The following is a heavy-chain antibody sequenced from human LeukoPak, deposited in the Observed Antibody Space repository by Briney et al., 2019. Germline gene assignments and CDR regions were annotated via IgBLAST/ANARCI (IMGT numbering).Heavy chain of an antibody. CDR3: ARLRIAAAGTSLSFDY. CDR1: GGSISSSSYD. V-gene: IGHV4-39*01. J-gene: IGHJ4*02. CDR2: IYYSGST. D-gene: IGHD6-13*01. Sequence: PSETLSLTCTVSGGSISSSSYDWGWIRQPPGKGLEWIGSIYYSGSTYYNPSLKSRVTISVDTSKNQFSLKLSSVTAADTAVYYCARLRIAAAGTSLSFDYWGQGTLVTVSS.